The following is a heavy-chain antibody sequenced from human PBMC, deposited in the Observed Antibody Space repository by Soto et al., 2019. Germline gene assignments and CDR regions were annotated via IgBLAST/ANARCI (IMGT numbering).Heavy chain of an antibody. Sequence: GASVKVSCKASGGTFSSYTISWVRQAPGQGLEWMGRIIPILGIANYAQKFQGRVTITADKSTSTAYMELSSLRSEDTAVYYCARDGSGGSGSYYFMAARGAEYYYMDVWGKGTTVTVSS. D-gene: IGHD3-10*01. CDR1: GGTFSSYT. CDR3: ARDGSGGSGSYYFMAARGAEYYYMDV. J-gene: IGHJ6*03. CDR2: IIPILGIA. V-gene: IGHV1-69*04.